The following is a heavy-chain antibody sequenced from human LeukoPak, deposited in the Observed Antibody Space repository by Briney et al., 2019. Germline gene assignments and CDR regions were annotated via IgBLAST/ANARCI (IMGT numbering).Heavy chain of an antibody. CDR3: AKGGRYLDWVTDY. CDR2: ISGSGGST. D-gene: IGHD3-9*01. Sequence: GGSLRLSCAASGFTFSSYAMSSVRQAPGPGLEWVSAISGSGGSTYYADSVKGRFTISRDNSKNTLYLQMNSLSAEDTAVYYCAKGGRYLDWVTDYWGQGTLVTVSS. CDR1: GFTFSSYA. J-gene: IGHJ4*02. V-gene: IGHV3-23*01.